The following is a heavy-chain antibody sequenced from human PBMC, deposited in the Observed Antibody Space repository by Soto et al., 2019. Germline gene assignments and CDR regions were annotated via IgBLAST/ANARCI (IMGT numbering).Heavy chain of an antibody. CDR1: GFTVSSNY. V-gene: IGHV3-66*01. CDR2: IYSGGST. CDR3: ASPLTFGGVRGYFDY. D-gene: IGHD3-16*01. Sequence: VQLVESGGGLVQPGGSLRLSCAASGFTVSSNYMSWVRQAPGKGLEWVSVIYSGGSTYYADSVKGRFTISRDNSKNTLYLQMNSLRAEDTAVYYCASPLTFGGVRGYFDYWGQGTLVTVSS. J-gene: IGHJ4*02.